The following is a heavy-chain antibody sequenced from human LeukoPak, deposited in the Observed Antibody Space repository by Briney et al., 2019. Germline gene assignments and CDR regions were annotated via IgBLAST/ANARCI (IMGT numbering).Heavy chain of an antibody. D-gene: IGHD6-13*01. CDR3: AIAAAGTVY. CDR1: GGSISSYY. Sequence: SETLSLTCTVSGGSISSYYWSWIRQPPRKGLEWIGYIYYSGSTYYNPSLKSRVTISVDTSKNQFSLKLSSVTAADTAVYYCAIAAAGTVYWGQGTLVTVSS. CDR2: IYYSGST. J-gene: IGHJ4*02. V-gene: IGHV4-59*12.